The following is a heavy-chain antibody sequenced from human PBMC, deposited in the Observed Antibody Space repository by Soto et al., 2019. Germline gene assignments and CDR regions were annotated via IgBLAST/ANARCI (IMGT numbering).Heavy chain of an antibody. CDR2: ISAENQKT. CDR3: ARVYSDYIDY. Sequence: QVHLEQSGAEVKKPGASVTVSCKASGYSFSTNGISWVRQAPGHGLEWMGWISAENQKTNYAPKFQGRVTLTADTSTNTASMELRSLRSDDTDVYFCARVYSDYIDYWGQGPLVSVSS. CDR1: GYSFSTNG. V-gene: IGHV1-18*04. D-gene: IGHD3-16*01. J-gene: IGHJ4*02.